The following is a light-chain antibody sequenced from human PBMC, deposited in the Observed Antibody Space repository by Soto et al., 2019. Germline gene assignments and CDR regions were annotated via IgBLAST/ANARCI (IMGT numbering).Light chain of an antibody. V-gene: IGKV3-11*01. CDR1: QSVSSY. CDR2: DAS. Sequence: EIVLTQSPATLSLSPGERATLACRASQSVSSYLAWYQQKPCQAPRLLIYDASNRATGITARFSGSGSGTDFTLTICSLAPEDFAVYYCQQRSNWPPLTFGGGTKVEIK. J-gene: IGKJ4*01. CDR3: QQRSNWPPLT.